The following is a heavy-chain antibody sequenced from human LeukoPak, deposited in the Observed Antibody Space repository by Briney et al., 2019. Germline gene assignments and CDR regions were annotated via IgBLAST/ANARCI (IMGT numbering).Heavy chain of an antibody. CDR2: IRSRGNNYAT. CDR1: GFSYTIFW. CDR3: TGSSSGY. J-gene: IGHJ4*02. Sequence: GGSLRLSCAASGFSYTIFWMSWVRQASGKGLEWVGHIRSRGNNYATAYAASVKGRFTISRDDSKNTAYLQMNSLKTEDTAVYYCTGSSSGYWGQGTLVTVSS. D-gene: IGHD6-13*01. V-gene: IGHV3-73*01.